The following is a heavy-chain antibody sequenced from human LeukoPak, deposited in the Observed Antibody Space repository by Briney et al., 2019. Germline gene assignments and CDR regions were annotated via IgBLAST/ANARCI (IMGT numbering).Heavy chain of an antibody. CDR3: AKDSSDDSSVKYYYYYYGMDV. J-gene: IGHJ6*02. Sequence: LSLTCTASGGSISSSGYYWGWIRQPPGKGLEWVSGISWNSGSIGYADSVKGRFTISRDNAKNSLYLQMNSLRVDDTALYYCAKDSSDDSSVKYYYYYYGMDVWGQGTTVTVSS. V-gene: IGHV3-9*01. CDR2: ISWNSGSI. D-gene: IGHD3-22*01. CDR1: GGSISSSGYY.